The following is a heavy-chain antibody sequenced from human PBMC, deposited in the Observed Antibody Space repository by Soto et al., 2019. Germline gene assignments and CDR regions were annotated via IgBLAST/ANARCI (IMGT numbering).Heavy chain of an antibody. Sequence: SVKVSCKASGGSFSNNAIDWLRQAPGQGPEWLGGVLPSYGQPNYAQRFQGRVTISADESTSTVYLHLSSLRSDDTAVYYCARGWNDYDGTYHYFDYWGQGTQVTVSS. CDR2: VLPSYGQP. CDR1: GGSFSNNA. CDR3: ARGWNDYDGTYHYFDY. J-gene: IGHJ4*02. V-gene: IGHV1-69*13. D-gene: IGHD1-1*01.